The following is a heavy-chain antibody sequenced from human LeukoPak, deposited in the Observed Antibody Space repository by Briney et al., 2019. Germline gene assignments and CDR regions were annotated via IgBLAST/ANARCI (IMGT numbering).Heavy chain of an antibody. J-gene: IGHJ4*02. CDR2: ISGSGGST. V-gene: IGHV3-23*01. Sequence: PGGSLRLSCAASGFTFSTYAMGWVRQAPGKGLEWVSVISGSGGSTYYADSVKGRFTIPRDNSKNTLYLQMNSLRAEDTAVYYCAKYAASLGFNYWGQGTLVTVSS. D-gene: IGHD7-27*01. CDR3: AKYAASLGFNY. CDR1: GFTFSTYA.